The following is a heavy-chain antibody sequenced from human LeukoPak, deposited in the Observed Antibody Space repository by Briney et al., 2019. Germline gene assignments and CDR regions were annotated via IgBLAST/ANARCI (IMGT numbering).Heavy chain of an antibody. J-gene: IGHJ4*02. CDR2: ISAYNGNT. CDR3: ARDPIALGTMIVVVSLGY. Sequence: ASVKVSCKASGYTFTSYGISWVRQAPGQGLEWMGWISAYNGNTNYAQKLQGRVTMTTDTSTSTAYMELRSLRSDDTAVYYCARDPIALGTMIVVVSLGYWGQGTLVTVSS. CDR1: GYTFTSYG. D-gene: IGHD3-22*01. V-gene: IGHV1-18*01.